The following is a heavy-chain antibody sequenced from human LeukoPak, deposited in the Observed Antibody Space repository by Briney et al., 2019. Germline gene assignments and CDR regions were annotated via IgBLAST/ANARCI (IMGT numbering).Heavy chain of an antibody. CDR2: ISGSGGST. Sequence: GGSLRLSCAASGFTFSSYAMSWVRQAPGKGLETVSAISGSGGSTYYADSVKGRFTISRDNSKNTLYLQMNSLRAEDTAVYYCAKEGDYDFWSGSSFDYWGQGTLVTVSS. J-gene: IGHJ4*02. D-gene: IGHD3-3*01. CDR1: GFTFSSYA. CDR3: AKEGDYDFWSGSSFDY. V-gene: IGHV3-23*01.